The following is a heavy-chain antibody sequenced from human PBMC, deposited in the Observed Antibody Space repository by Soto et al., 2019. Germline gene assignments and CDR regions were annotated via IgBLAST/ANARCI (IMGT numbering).Heavy chain of an antibody. J-gene: IGHJ4*02. Sequence: QVQLVQSGAEVKKPGASVTVSCKASGSTFTSYYMHWVRQAPGQGLEWMGIINPGGGTSYAQKFQGRVTRTRDTSPSTVYMELSSLRSEDTAVYYCARVYCSGGSCYGIDYWGQGTLVTVSS. D-gene: IGHD2-15*01. CDR3: ARVYCSGGSCYGIDY. CDR1: GSTFTSYY. V-gene: IGHV1-46*01. CDR2: INPGGGT.